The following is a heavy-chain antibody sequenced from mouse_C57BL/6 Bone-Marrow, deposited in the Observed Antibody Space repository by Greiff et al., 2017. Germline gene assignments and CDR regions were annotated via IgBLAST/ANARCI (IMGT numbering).Heavy chain of an antibody. V-gene: IGHV1-26*01. CDR2: INPINGGT. Sequence: EVQLQQSGPELVKPGASVKISCKASGYTFTDYYMNWVKQSHGKSLEWIGDINPINGGTSYNQKFKGKATLTVDKSSSTAYMELRSLTSEDSAVYYCARWGDSFDYWGQGTTLTVSS. J-gene: IGHJ2*01. CDR3: ARWGDSFDY. CDR1: GYTFTDYY.